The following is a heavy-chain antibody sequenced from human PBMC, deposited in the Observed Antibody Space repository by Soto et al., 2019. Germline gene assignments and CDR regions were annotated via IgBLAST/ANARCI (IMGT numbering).Heavy chain of an antibody. V-gene: IGHV3-15*01. CDR3: TTLGSITIFGVVISGVYYYGMDV. D-gene: IGHD3-3*01. Sequence: NPGGSLRLSCSASGFTFSNAWMSWVRQAPGKGLEWVGRIKSKADGGTTDYAAPVKGRFTISRDDSKNTLYLQMNSLKTEDTAVYYCTTLGSITIFGVVISGVYYYGMDVWGQGTTVTVSS. CDR1: GFTFSNAW. J-gene: IGHJ6*02. CDR2: IKSKADGGTT.